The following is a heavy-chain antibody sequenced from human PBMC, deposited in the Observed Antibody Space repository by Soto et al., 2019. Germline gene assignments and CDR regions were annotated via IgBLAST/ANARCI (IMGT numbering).Heavy chain of an antibody. CDR1: GGSFNYSA. J-gene: IGHJ6*02. Sequence: QVHLVQSGAEVKKPGSSLRVSCKASGGSFNYSAVNWVRQVPGQGLEWMGGIIPIFGKANYPQKTQGRVTITADASTRTVYMDVTSLRTGDTAIYYCARGGDRLDVWGQGTTVTVSS. CDR3: ARGGDRLDV. CDR2: IIPIFGKA. V-gene: IGHV1-69*12.